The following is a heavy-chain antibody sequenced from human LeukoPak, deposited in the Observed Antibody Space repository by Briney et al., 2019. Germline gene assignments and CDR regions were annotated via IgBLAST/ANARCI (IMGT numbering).Heavy chain of an antibody. V-gene: IGHV4-39*07. Sequence: SETLSLTCTVSGGSISSSSYYWGWIRQPPGKGLEWIGEINHSGRTNYNPSLKSRVTISVDTSKNQFSLKLSAVTAADTAVYYFARLQDSSRWYSEWSSWFDPWAQRTLDSVSS. J-gene: IGHJ5*02. CDR1: GGSISSSSYY. CDR2: INHSGRT. D-gene: IGHD6-13*01. CDR3: ARLQDSSRWYSEWSSWFDP.